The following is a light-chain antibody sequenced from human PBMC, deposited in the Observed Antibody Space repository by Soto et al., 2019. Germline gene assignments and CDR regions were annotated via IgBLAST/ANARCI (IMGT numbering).Light chain of an antibody. CDR1: QSLLHSSGDKY. J-gene: IGKJ5*01. CDR3: MQPLQTPIT. CDR2: LGS. V-gene: IGKV2-28*01. Sequence: DIVLTQSPLSLPVTPGEPASISCRSSQSLLHSSGDKYLDWYLQKPGQSPQLLIYLGSYRAAGVSDRFSGSGSGTDFTLRISRVEADDVGVYYCMQPLQTPITFGQGTRLEIK.